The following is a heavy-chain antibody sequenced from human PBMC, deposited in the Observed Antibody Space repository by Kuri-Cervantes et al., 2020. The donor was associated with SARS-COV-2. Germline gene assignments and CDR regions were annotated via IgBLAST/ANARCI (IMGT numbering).Heavy chain of an antibody. CDR2: IIPIFGTA. J-gene: IGHJ6*02. V-gene: IGHV1-69*13. CDR3: ARAPIKDIVLMVYKPENYYYYGMDV. CDR1: GGTFSSYA. Sequence: SVKVSCKASGGTFSSYAISWVRQAPGQGLEWMGGIIPIFGTANYAQKFQGRVTITADESTSTAYMELSSLRSEDTAVYYCARAPIKDIVLMVYKPENYYYYGMDVWGQGTTVTVSS. D-gene: IGHD2-8*01.